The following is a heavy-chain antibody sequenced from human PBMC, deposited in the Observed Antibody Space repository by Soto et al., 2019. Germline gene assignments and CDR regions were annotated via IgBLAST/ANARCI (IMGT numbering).Heavy chain of an antibody. CDR2: ISNDGDYK. Sequence: VQLVESGGGVVQPGRSLRLSCVASEFTFSSHLMHWVRQAPGKGLEWVAFISNDGDYKNYADSVKGRFTISRDNSKDTVYLEIHSLRPEDTAHYHCARDEAFSAPYYLDYWGQGTLVIVS. V-gene: IGHV3-30*03. CDR1: EFTFSSHL. CDR3: ARDEAFSAPYYLDY. D-gene: IGHD1-26*01. J-gene: IGHJ4*02.